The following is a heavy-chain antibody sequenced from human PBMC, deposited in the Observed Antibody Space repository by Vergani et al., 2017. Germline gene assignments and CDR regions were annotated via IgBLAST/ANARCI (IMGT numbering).Heavy chain of an antibody. Sequence: EVQLLESGGGSAQPGESLRLSCVASGFTFTAHGLNWVRQAPGKGLEWVAFIGSSGPYINYADSVKGRFIISRDNTNNSLFLQLRSLRAEDAAVYYCARDCTSGGCPDNYGMDGWGQGATVTVSS. J-gene: IGHJ6*02. V-gene: IGHV3-21*06. CDR3: ARDCTSGGCPDNYGMDG. D-gene: IGHD2-8*01. CDR1: GFTFTAHG. CDR2: IGSSGPYI.